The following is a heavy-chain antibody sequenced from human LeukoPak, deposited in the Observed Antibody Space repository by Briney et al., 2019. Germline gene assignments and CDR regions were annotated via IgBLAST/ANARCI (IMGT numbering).Heavy chain of an antibody. D-gene: IGHD3-10*01. V-gene: IGHV3-7*01. Sequence: GGSLRLSCAASGFTFSNYWMSWVRQAPGKGLEWVANIKQDGSEKYYVDSVKGRFTISRDNAKNSLYLEMNSLRAEDTAVYYCAREVGFCDYWGQGTLVTVSS. CDR3: AREVGFCDY. CDR2: IKQDGSEK. J-gene: IGHJ4*02. CDR1: GFTFSNYW.